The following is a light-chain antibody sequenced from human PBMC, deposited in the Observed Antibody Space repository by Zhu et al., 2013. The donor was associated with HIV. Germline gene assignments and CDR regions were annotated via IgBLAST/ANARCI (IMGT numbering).Light chain of an antibody. J-gene: IGKJ5*01. Sequence: DIVMTQSPDSLAVSLGKRATINCKSSQSVLYSSNNKNYLTWYQQKPGQPPKLLIYWASTRESGVPDRFSGSGSGTDFTLTISSLQAEDVAVYYCQQYYGIPITLAKGHDWRLN. CDR3: QQYYGIPIT. V-gene: IGKV4-1*01. CDR2: WAS. CDR1: QSVLYSSNNKNY.